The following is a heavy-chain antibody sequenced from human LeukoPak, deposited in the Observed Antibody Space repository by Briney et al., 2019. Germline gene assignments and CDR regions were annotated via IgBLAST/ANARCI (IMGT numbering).Heavy chain of an antibody. J-gene: IGHJ4*02. CDR2: IYTGGNT. D-gene: IGHD3-22*01. V-gene: IGHV3-53*01. CDR3: ARGDDSGYYDYFDY. CDR1: GFTVDSNY. Sequence: GGSLRLPCAASGFTVDSNYLSWVRQAPGKGLEWVSTIYTGGNTYYAASVKGRFTISRDFSKNTVFLHMNSLRAEDTAMYYCARGDDSGYYDYFDYWGQGALVTVSS.